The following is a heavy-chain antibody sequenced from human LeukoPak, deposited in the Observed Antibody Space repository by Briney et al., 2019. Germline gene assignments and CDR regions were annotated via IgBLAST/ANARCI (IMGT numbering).Heavy chain of an antibody. J-gene: IGHJ4*02. CDR3: AKDPHYYGSGRGAFDY. CDR1: GFTFSSYA. CDR2: ISGSGGST. V-gene: IGHV3-23*01. D-gene: IGHD3-10*01. Sequence: EGSLRLSCAASGFTFSSYAMSWVRQAPGKGLEWVSAISGSGGSTYYADSVKGRFTISRDNSKNTLYLQMNSLRAEDTAVYYCAKDPHYYGSGRGAFDYWGQGTLVTVSS.